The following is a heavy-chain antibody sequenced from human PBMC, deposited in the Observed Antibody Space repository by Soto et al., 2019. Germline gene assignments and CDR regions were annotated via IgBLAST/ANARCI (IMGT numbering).Heavy chain of an antibody. CDR3: ARDRIAGSKYYYGMDV. D-gene: IGHD6-13*01. V-gene: IGHV1-69*01. CDR1: GGTFSSYA. Sequence: QVQLVQSGAEVKKPGSSVRVSCKASGGTFSSYAISWVRQAPGQGLEWLGGIIPIFGTENYAQKLQGRVTITAHESTSTAYMELSSLRSDYTAVYYCARDRIAGSKYYYGMDVWGQGTTVTVSS. J-gene: IGHJ6*02. CDR2: IIPIFGTE.